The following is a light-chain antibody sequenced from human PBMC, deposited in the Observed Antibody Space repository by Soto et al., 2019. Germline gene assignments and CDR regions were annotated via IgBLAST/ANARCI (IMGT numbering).Light chain of an antibody. J-gene: IGLJ2*01. CDR2: EVS. CDR3: SSYAGSNIVV. V-gene: IGLV2-8*01. CDR1: SSDVGGYNF. Sequence: QSALTQPPSASGSPGQSVTISCTGTSSDVGGYNFVSWYQQHPGKAPKLMIYEVSERPSGVPDRFSGSKSGNTASLTVSGLQAEYEADYYCSSYAGSNIVVFGGWTKVTVL.